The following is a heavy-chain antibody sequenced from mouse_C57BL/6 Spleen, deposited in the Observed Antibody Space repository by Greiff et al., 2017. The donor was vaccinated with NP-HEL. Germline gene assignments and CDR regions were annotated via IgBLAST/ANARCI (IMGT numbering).Heavy chain of an antibody. CDR1: GYTFTSYG. CDR3: ARDFITTVDSPHWYCDV. CDR2: IYIGTGYT. J-gene: IGHJ1*03. Sequence: EVKLQESGAELVRPGSSVKMSCKTSGYTFTSYGINWVKQRPGQGLEWIGYIYIGTGYTEYNDKFKGQATLTSDTSSSNAYMQLSILPSEDSAIYVCARDFITTVDSPHWYCDVWGTGTTVTVSS. D-gene: IGHD1-1*01. V-gene: IGHV1-58*01.